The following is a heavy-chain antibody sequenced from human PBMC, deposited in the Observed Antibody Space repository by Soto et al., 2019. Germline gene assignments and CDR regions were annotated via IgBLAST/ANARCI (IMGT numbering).Heavy chain of an antibody. CDR1: GGSISSYY. Sequence: ETLSLTCTVSGGSISSYYWSWIRQPPGKGLEWIGYIYYSGSTNYNPSLKSRVTISVDTSKNQFSLKLSSVTAADAAVYYCARLYYYYYMDGWGKGTTVTVSS. V-gene: IGHV4-59*01. CDR2: IYYSGST. J-gene: IGHJ6*03. CDR3: ARLYYYYYMDG.